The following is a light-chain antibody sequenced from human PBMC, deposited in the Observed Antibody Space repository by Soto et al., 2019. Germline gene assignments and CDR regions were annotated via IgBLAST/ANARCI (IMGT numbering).Light chain of an antibody. CDR2: KAS. CDR3: QQYNTYSWT. Sequence: DIQMTQSPSTLSASIGDRVTITCRASQSISTWLAWYQQIPRKAPKLLIYKASILESGVPSRFSGSGSGTELTLTISSLQPDDFATYFCQQYNTYSWTFGQGTKVQIK. V-gene: IGKV1-5*03. CDR1: QSISTW. J-gene: IGKJ1*01.